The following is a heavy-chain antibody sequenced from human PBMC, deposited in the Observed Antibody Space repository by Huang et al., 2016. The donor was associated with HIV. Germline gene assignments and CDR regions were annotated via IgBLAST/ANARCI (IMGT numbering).Heavy chain of an antibody. D-gene: IGHD5-18*01. J-gene: IGHJ6*02. CDR2: IIPILNTT. CDR3: ARPSDAAMIRDYYYPMDV. Sequence: QVQLVQSEAEVKKPGSSVKVSCKASGGTCSTFGLSWVRQASGRGLEWMAGIIPILNTTYAEQKFQGRVTLTADESTNTASMELNSLTFEDTAVYYCARPSDAAMIRDYYYPMDVWGQGTTVTVS. CDR1: GGTCSTFG. V-gene: IGHV1-69*01.